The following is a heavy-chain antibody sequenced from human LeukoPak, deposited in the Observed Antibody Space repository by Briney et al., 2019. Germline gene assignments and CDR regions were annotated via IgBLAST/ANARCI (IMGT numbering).Heavy chain of an antibody. V-gene: IGHV3-74*01. Sequence: GGSLRLSCAASGFTFSNYWVHWVRQAPGRGLMWGSRINSDGSTTTYADSVKGRFTISRDNAKNTLSLQMNSLRAEDTAVYYCARSPYSSSWSFEYWGQGSLVTVSS. CDR1: GFTFSNYW. CDR2: INSDGSTT. J-gene: IGHJ4*02. D-gene: IGHD6-13*01. CDR3: ARSPYSSSWSFEY.